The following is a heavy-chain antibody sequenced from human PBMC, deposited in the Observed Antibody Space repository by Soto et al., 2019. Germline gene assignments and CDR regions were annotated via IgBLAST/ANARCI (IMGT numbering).Heavy chain of an antibody. CDR2: IHHSGSS. CDR3: EGDTWVPGAPCLDP. CDR1: GASMESFY. V-gene: IGHV4-59*12. Sequence: SETLSLTCTVSGASMESFYWSWVRQSPRKGLEWIAYIHHSGSSLSSPSLESRVTVSIDTSKKQFFLRLRSVSAAVTSVYYCEGDTWVPGAPCLDPWGQGSLVTVSS. J-gene: IGHJ5*02. D-gene: IGHD3-10*01.